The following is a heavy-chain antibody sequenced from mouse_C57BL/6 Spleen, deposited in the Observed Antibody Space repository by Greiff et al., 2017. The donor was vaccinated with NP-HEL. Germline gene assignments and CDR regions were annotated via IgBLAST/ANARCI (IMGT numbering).Heavy chain of an antibody. J-gene: IGHJ4*01. Sequence: EVKLQESGAELVKPGASVKLSCTASGFNIKDYYMHWVKQRTEQGLEWIGRIDPEDGETKYAPKFQGKATITAGTSSNTAYLQLSSLTSEDTAVYYCARNNYGSGILDYYAMDYWGQGASVTVAS. CDR3: ARNNYGSGILDYYAMDY. CDR1: GFNIKDYY. V-gene: IGHV14-2*01. D-gene: IGHD1-1*01. CDR2: IDPEDGET.